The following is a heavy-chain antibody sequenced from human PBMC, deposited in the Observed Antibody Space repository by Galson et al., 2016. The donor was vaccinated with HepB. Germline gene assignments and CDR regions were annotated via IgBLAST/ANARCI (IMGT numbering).Heavy chain of an antibody. V-gene: IGHV4-39*01. CDR2: IYYSGST. Sequence: TLSLTCTVSGGSISSSSHYWGWIRQPPGKGLEWIGSIYYSGSTYYNPPLKSRVTISVDTPKNQFSLKRSSVTAADPAAYYCARHSGYSSSWYFFEALDYWGQGTLVTVSS. D-gene: IGHD6-13*01. CDR1: GGSISSSSHY. CDR3: ARHSGYSSSWYFFEALDY. J-gene: IGHJ4*02.